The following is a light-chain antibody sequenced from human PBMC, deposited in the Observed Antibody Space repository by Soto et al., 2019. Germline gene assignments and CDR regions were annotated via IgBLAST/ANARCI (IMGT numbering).Light chain of an antibody. CDR2: GAS. CDR1: QSVSSYY. J-gene: IGKJ1*01. Sequence: EIVLTQSPGTLSLSRGERATLSCRASQSVSSYYIAWYQRKPGQAPRLLIYGASNRATGIPDRFSGSGSGTDFTLTISRLEPEDFAVYYCQQYSSSLSWTFGQGTKVEVK. CDR3: QQYSSSLSWT. V-gene: IGKV3-20*01.